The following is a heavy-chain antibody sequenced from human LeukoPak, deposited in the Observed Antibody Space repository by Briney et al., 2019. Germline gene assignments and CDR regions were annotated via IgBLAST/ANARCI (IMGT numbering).Heavy chain of an antibody. CDR2: ISAYNGNT. D-gene: IGHD3-9*01. J-gene: IGHJ3*02. V-gene: IGHV1-18*04. CDR3: AREYYDSLTDYRGDDAFDI. Sequence: ASVKVSCKASGYTFTIYGTSWVRHAPGQGLEWMAWISAYNGNTTYAQKLQGRVTMTTDTSTSAAYMELRSLRSDDTAVYYCAREYYDSLTDYRGDDAFDIWGQGTMVTVSS. CDR1: GYTFTIYG.